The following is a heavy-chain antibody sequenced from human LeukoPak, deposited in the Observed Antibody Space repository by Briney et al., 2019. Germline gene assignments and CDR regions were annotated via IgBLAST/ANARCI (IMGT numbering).Heavy chain of an antibody. Sequence: SETLSLTCTVSGDSISSSYWSWIRQPPGKRLEWVGYVHYTGKTNYNPSLNNRATISVDMSKNQFSLTLSSVTLADTAVYYCARGYYDRSGSSNPFDSWGQGTLVTVSA. CDR2: VHYTGKT. J-gene: IGHJ4*02. CDR1: GDSISSSY. V-gene: IGHV4-59*01. CDR3: ARGYYDRSGSSNPFDS. D-gene: IGHD3-22*01.